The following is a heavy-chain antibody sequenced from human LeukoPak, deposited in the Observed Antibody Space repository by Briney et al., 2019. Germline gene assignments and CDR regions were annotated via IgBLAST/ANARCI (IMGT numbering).Heavy chain of an antibody. Sequence: GASLQISCQGFGYPFTTSWIGWVRQLPGKGLEWTAIIYAGNSDAKYSPSFQGQVSISTDRSISTAYLHWSSLKASDTAIYYCALINHPDGRLYWGQGTLVTVSS. CDR2: IYAGNSDA. J-gene: IGHJ4*02. D-gene: IGHD5-24*01. CDR1: GYPFTTSW. CDR3: ALINHPDGRLY. V-gene: IGHV5-51*01.